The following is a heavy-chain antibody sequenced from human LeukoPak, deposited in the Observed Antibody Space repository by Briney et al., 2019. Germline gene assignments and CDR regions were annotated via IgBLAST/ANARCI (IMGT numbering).Heavy chain of an antibody. CDR1: GFTFSTYA. CDR2: ISYDGSNN. D-gene: IGHD2-21*02. CDR3: ARDPVLTAIYYYYFIDI. Sequence: GGSLRLSCAASGFTFSTYAIHWVRQAPGKGPEWVAVISYDGSNNSYADSVKGRFTISRDNSKNTLYLQMNSLRAEDTAVYYCARDPVLTAIYYYYFIDIWGKGTTVTVSS. V-gene: IGHV3-30*01. J-gene: IGHJ6*03.